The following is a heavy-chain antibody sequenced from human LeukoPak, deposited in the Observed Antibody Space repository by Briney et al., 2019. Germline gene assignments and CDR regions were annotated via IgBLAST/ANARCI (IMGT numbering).Heavy chain of an antibody. CDR2: ISAYNGNT. Sequence: ASVKVSCKASGYTFTSYGISWVRQAPGQGLEWMGWISAYNGNTNHAQKLQGRVTMTTDTSTSTAYMELRSLRSDDTAVYYCARDRLLGKNNWFDPWGQGTLVTVSS. D-gene: IGHD2-15*01. J-gene: IGHJ5*02. CDR1: GYTFTSYG. V-gene: IGHV1-18*01. CDR3: ARDRLLGKNNWFDP.